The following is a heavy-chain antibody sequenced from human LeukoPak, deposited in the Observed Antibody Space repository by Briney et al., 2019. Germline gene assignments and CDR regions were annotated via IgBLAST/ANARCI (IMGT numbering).Heavy chain of an antibody. D-gene: IGHD3-16*01. CDR1: GFTFSSYG. V-gene: IGHV3-33*06. J-gene: IGHJ5*02. CDR3: AKDRLGTGGFRFDP. Sequence: GRSLRLSCAASGFTFSSYGMHWVRQAPGKGLEWVAVIWYDGSKKYYADSVKGRFTISRDNSKNTLYLQMNSLRAGDTAVYYCAKDRLGTGGFRFDPWGQGTLVTVSS. CDR2: IWYDGSKK.